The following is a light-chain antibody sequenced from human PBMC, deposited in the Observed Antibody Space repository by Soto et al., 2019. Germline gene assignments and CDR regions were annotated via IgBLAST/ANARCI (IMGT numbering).Light chain of an antibody. Sequence: DIQMTQSPSSLSASVGDRVTITCRASQSISRYLNWYQQKPGEAPKLLICGASSLQSGVPSWFSGSGSGTDFTLTIISLQPEDFATYYCQQTYSTPRTFGQATKVELK. CDR2: GAS. CDR1: QSISRY. CDR3: QQTYSTPRT. V-gene: IGKV1-39*01. J-gene: IGKJ1*01.